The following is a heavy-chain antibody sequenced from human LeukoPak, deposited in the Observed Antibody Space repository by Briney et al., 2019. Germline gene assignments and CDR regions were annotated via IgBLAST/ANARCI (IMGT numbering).Heavy chain of an antibody. Sequence: GRSLRLSCAASGFTFSSYAMHWVRQAPGKGLEWVAVISYDGSNKYYADSVKGRFTISRDNSKNTLYLQMNSLRAEDTAVYYCARVRTKSSVGYGGNSGGLDFDPWGQGTLVTVSS. J-gene: IGHJ5*02. V-gene: IGHV3-30-3*01. CDR3: ARVRTKSSVGYGGNSGGLDFDP. CDR2: ISYDGSNK. CDR1: GFTFSSYA. D-gene: IGHD4-23*01.